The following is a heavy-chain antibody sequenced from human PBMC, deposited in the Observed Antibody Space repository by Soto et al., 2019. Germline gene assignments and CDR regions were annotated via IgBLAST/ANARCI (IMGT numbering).Heavy chain of an antibody. CDR3: ARADYYDSSGYYN. CDR1: GGSISSGDYY. D-gene: IGHD3-22*01. V-gene: IGHV4-30-4*01. J-gene: IGHJ4*02. CDR2: IYYSGST. Sequence: LSLTCTVSGGSISSGDYYWSWIRQPPGKGLEWIGYIYYSGSTYYNPSLKSRVTISVDTSKNQFSLKLSSVTAADTAVYYCARADYYDSSGYYNWGQGTLVTVSS.